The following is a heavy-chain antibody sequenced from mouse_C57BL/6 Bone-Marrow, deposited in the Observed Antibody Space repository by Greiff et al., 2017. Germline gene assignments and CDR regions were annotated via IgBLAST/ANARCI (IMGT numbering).Heavy chain of an antibody. D-gene: IGHD2-1*01. CDR3: ARSLYYGSYVGFAY. CDR1: GYSFTDYN. V-gene: IGHV1-39*01. Sequence: VQLQQSGPELVKPGASVKISCKASGYSFTDYNMNWVKQSNGKSLEWIGVINPNYGTTSYKQKFKGKATLTVDKASSTAYMQLNSLTSEDSAVYDCARSLYYGSYVGFAYWCQGTLVTVSA. CDR2: INPNYGTT. J-gene: IGHJ3*01.